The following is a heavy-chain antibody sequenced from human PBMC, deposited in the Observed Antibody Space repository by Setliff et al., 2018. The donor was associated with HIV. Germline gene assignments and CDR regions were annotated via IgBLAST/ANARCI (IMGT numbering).Heavy chain of an antibody. CDR2: INPSGGKT. J-gene: IGHJ3*02. CDR1: GYTFTNYY. V-gene: IGHV1-46*01. CDR3: ARCYYDSSGPTDAFDI. D-gene: IGHD3-22*01. Sequence: ASVKVSCKASGYTFTNYYIHWVRQAPGQGLEWMGLINPSGGKTSYAKKFQGRLTTTRDTSRSTVYMELSGLRSEDTAMYYCARCYYDSSGPTDAFDIWGQGTVVTVSS.